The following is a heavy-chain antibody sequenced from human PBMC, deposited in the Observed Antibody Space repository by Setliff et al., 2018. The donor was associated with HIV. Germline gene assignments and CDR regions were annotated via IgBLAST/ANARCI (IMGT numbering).Heavy chain of an antibody. D-gene: IGHD3-9*01. V-gene: IGHV1-69*10. J-gene: IGHJ3*02. Sequence: SVKVSCKASGGTFSSYAISWVRQAPGQGREWMGGSIPSLGIANYAQKFQGTVTITAEKSTSTAYMELSSLRSEDTAVYYCASNEDFDWLGGDAFDIWGQGTMVTVPS. CDR2: SIPSLGIA. CDR1: GGTFSSYA. CDR3: ASNEDFDWLGGDAFDI.